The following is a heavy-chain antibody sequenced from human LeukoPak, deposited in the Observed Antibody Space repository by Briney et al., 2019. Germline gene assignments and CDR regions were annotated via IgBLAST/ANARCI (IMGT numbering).Heavy chain of an antibody. J-gene: IGHJ5*02. Sequence: SEILSLTCAVYGGSFSGYYWSWIRQPPGKGLEWIGEINHSGSTNYNPSLKSRVTISVDTSKNQFSLKLSSVTAADTAVYYCARAPPFDPWGQGTLVTVSS. V-gene: IGHV4-34*01. CDR1: GGSFSGYY. CDR3: ARAPPFDP. CDR2: INHSGST.